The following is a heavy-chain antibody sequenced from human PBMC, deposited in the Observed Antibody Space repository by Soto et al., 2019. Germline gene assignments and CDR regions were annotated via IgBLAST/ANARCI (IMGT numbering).Heavy chain of an antibody. Sequence: SETLSLTCTVSGGSVSSSSYYWVWIRQPPGKGLEWIGTSYSSGSTYYNPSLKSRVTVFVDTSRNHFSLKLNSVTAADTAVYHVADRPAIEVTFDYWGQGTRVTVYS. V-gene: IGHV4-39*02. CDR1: GGSVSSSSYY. CDR3: ADRPAIEVTFDY. J-gene: IGHJ4*02. CDR2: SYSSGST. D-gene: IGHD2-2*01.